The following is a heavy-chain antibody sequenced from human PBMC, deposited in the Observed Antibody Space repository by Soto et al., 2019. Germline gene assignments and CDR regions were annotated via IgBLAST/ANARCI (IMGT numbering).Heavy chain of an antibody. J-gene: IGHJ5*02. V-gene: IGHV4-39*01. D-gene: IGHD2-15*01. CDR2: VFYTGFT. Sequence: SETLSLTCAVSGGSISGSYYYWGWLRQSPGKGPEWIGSVFYTGFTSYNPSLESRVPVSVDTSKNQFSLNLSSVTAADTAVYYCARQDRVVAEGRWFDPWGQGTLVTVSS. CDR1: GGSISGSYYY. CDR3: ARQDRVVAEGRWFDP.